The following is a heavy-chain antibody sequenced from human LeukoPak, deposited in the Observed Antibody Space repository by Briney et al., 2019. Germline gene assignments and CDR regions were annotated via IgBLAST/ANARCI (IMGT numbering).Heavy chain of an antibody. D-gene: IGHD3-9*01. CDR1: GGSISSSSYY. Sequence: SETLSLTCTVSGGSISSSSYYWGWIRQPPGKGLEWIGSIYYSGSTYYNPSLKSRVTISVDTSKNQFSLKLSSVTAADTAVYYCARGGDILTDWGQGTLVTVSS. CDR2: IYYSGST. J-gene: IGHJ4*02. CDR3: ARGGDILTD. V-gene: IGHV4-39*07.